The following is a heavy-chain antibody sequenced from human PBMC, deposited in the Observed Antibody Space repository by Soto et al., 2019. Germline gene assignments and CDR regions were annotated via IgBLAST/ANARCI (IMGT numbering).Heavy chain of an antibody. J-gene: IGHJ6*02. D-gene: IGHD5-12*01. CDR1: GYTFTSYY. CDR2: INPSGGST. CDR3: ARDGTPNVDIVPTIGYYGMDV. Sequence: ASVEVSCKXSGYTFTSYYMHWVRQAPGQGLEWMGIINPSGGSTSYAQKFQGRVTMTRDTSTSTVYMELSSLRSEDTAVYYCARDGTPNVDIVPTIGYYGMDVWGQGTTVTVS. V-gene: IGHV1-46*01.